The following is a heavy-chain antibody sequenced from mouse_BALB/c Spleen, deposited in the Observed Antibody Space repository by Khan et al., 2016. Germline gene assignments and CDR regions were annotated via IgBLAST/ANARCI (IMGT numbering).Heavy chain of an antibody. CDR2: ISYSGST. Sequence: VKLLESGPGLVKPSQSLSLTCTVTGYSITSDYAWNWIRQFPGNKLEWMGYISYSGSTSYNPSLKSRISITRDTSKNQFFLQLNSVTTEDTATXYCARSYGYRGFAYWGQGTLVTVSA. D-gene: IGHD2-2*01. CDR3: ARSYGYRGFAY. CDR1: GYSITSDYA. V-gene: IGHV3-2*02. J-gene: IGHJ3*01.